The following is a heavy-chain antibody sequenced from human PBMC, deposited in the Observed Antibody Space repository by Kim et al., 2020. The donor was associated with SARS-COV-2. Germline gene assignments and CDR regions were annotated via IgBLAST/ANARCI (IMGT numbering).Heavy chain of an antibody. CDR1: GGSISSSSYY. V-gene: IGHV4-39*01. CDR2: IYYSGST. Sequence: SETLSLTCTVSGGSISSSSYYWGWIRQPPGKGLEWIGSIYYSGSTYYNPSLKSRVTISVDTSKNQFSLKLSSVTAADTAVYYCARHSWAFDPWGQGTLVTVSS. CDR3: ARHSWAFDP. J-gene: IGHJ5*02. D-gene: IGHD7-27*01.